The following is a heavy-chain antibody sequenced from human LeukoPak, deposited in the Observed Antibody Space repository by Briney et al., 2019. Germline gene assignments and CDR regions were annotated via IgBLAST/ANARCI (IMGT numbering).Heavy chain of an antibody. CDR2: IANDGSHT. V-gene: IGHV3-30*04. D-gene: IGHD2-21*01. Sequence: AGRSLRLSCAASGFTFSAYFMHWVRQAPGKGLEWVADIANDGSHTFYIESVEGRFTISRDNSKNTLYLQMNSLRAEDTAIYFCARERQDTVLHSGAFDIWGQGTMVTVSS. CDR1: GFTFSAYF. CDR3: ARERQDTVLHSGAFDI. J-gene: IGHJ3*02.